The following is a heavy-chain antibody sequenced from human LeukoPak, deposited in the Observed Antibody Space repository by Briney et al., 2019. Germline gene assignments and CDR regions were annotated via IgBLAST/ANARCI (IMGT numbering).Heavy chain of an antibody. CDR2: IYYSGNT. J-gene: IGHJ6*02. D-gene: IGHD5-24*01. CDR1: GGSISSYY. Sequence: PSETLSLTCIVSGGSISSYYWSWIRQPPGKGLEWIGYIYYSGNTNYNPALESRVTISVDTSRNQFSLNLSSVTAADTAVYYCARADGYYYGMDVWGLGTTVTVSS. CDR3: ARADGYYYGMDV. V-gene: IGHV4-59*01.